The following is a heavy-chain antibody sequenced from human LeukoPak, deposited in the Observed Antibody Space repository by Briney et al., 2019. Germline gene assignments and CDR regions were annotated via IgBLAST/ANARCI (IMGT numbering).Heavy chain of an antibody. CDR2: ISWNSGSI. CDR1: GFTFDDYA. CDR3: AKVGYSSSWYPYFQH. V-gene: IGHV3-9*01. Sequence: SLRLSCAASGFTFDDYAMHWVRQAPGKGLEWVSGISWNSGSIGYADSVKGRFTISRDNAKNSLYLQMNSLRAEDTALYYCAKVGYSSSWYPYFQHWGQGTLVTVSS. D-gene: IGHD6-13*01. J-gene: IGHJ1*01.